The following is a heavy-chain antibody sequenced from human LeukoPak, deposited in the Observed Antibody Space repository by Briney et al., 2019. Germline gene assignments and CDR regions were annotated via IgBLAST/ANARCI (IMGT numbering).Heavy chain of an antibody. CDR2: FHHNGDIT. CDR1: GFTLTWHV. J-gene: IGHJ4*02. CDR3: ARDMSGTYSFDY. Sequence: GGSLRLSCSASGFTLTWHVMHWVRQAPGKALEYVSFFHHNGDITSYADSVRGRFTVSRDNSKNTLFLELSSLRTDDTAVYYCARDMSGTYSFDYWGQGTLVTVSS. D-gene: IGHD1-26*01. V-gene: IGHV3-64D*06.